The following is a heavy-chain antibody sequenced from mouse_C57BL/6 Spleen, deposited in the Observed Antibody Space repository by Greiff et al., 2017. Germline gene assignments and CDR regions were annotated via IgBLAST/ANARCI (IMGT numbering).Heavy chain of an antibody. Sequence: EVKLQESGPELVKPGASVKISCKASGYSFTGYYMNWVKQSPEKSLEWIGEINPSTGGTTYNQKFKAKATLTVDKSSSTAYMQLKSLTSADSAVSYCSRYYGSSRFDYWGQGTTLTVSS. CDR3: SRYYGSSRFDY. J-gene: IGHJ2*01. D-gene: IGHD1-1*01. V-gene: IGHV1-42*01. CDR1: GYSFTGYY. CDR2: INPSTGGT.